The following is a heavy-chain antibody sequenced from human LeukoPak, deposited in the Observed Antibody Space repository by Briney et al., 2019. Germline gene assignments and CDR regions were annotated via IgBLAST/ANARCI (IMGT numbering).Heavy chain of an antibody. CDR3: ARHGVTGTTSMFSFDY. V-gene: IGHV4-59*08. D-gene: IGHD1-7*01. CDR1: GGSISSYY. J-gene: IGHJ4*02. CDR2: TYYSGST. Sequence: SETLSLTCTVSGGSISSYYWSWIRQPPGKGLEWIGYTYYSGSTNYNPSLKSRVTISVDTSKNQFSLKLSSVTAADTAVYYCARHGVTGTTSMFSFDYWGQGTLVTVSS.